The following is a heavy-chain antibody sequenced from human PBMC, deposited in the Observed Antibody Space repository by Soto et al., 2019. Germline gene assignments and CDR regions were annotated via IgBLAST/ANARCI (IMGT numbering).Heavy chain of an antibody. V-gene: IGHV3-30*18. CDR2: ISYDGSNK. Sequence: QVQLVESGGGVVQPGRSLRLSCAASGFIFSSYGMHWVRQAPGKGLEWVAVISYDGSNKYYADSVKGRFTISRDNSKNTLYLQMSSLGGEDTAVYYCAKRQVYNFPRSDYYGMDVLGPGTTVTGSS. D-gene: IGHD1-20*01. CDR1: GFIFSSYG. CDR3: AKRQVYNFPRSDYYGMDV. J-gene: IGHJ6*01.